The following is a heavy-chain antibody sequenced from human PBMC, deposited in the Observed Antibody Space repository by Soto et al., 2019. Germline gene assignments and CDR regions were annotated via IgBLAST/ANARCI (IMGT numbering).Heavy chain of an antibody. J-gene: IGHJ4*02. V-gene: IGHV1-69*06. CDR3: AREGRGKKAGYNGLVSLGY. CDR2: IIPIFNST. Sequence: SVKVSCKVSGSRFSNYVISWVRQAPGHGLEWLGRIIPIFNSTKYAQSFQGRVTITADKSTSTASLELSSLRSDDTAVYYCAREGRGKKAGYNGLVSLGYWGQGTLVTVSS. CDR1: GSRFSNYV. D-gene: IGHD2-2*02.